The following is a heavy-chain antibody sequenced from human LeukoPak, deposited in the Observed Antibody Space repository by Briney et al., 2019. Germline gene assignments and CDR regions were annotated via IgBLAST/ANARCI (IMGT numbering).Heavy chain of an antibody. J-gene: IGHJ4*02. CDR3: ARHSGDFDWLENFFDY. D-gene: IGHD3-9*01. CDR2: IKQDGSEK. V-gene: IGHV3-7*01. Sequence: PGESLRLSCAASGFTFSSYWMSWVRQAPGKGLEWVANIKQDGSEKYYVDSVKGRFTISRDNAKNSLNLQMNSLRAEDTAVYYCARHSGDFDWLENFFDYWGQGTLVTVSP. CDR1: GFTFSSYW.